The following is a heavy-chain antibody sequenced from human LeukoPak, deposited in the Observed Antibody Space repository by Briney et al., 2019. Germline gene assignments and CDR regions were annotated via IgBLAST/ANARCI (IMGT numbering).Heavy chain of an antibody. Sequence: GESLKISCKGFGYSFTSYWIGWVRQMPGKGLEWMGIIYPGDSDTRYSPSFQGQVTISADKSISTAYLQWSSLKASDTAMYYCARPRRDGYDLHAFDIWGQGTMVTVSS. CDR2: IYPGDSDT. D-gene: IGHD5-24*01. CDR3: ARPRRDGYDLHAFDI. V-gene: IGHV5-51*01. CDR1: GYSFTSYW. J-gene: IGHJ3*02.